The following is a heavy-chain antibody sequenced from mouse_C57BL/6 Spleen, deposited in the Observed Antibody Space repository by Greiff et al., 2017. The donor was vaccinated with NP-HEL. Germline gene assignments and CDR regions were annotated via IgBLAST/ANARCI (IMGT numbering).Heavy chain of an antibody. CDR1: GYTFTSYW. CDR2: IYPGNSDT. V-gene: IGHV1-5*01. D-gene: IGHD1-1*01. CDR3: TRTRFITTGGRAMDY. Sequence: EVQLQQSGTVLARPGASVKMSCKTSGYTFTSYWMHWVKQRPGQGLEWIGAIYPGNSDTSYNQKFKGKAKLTAVTSASTAYMELSSLTKEDSAVYYCTRTRFITTGGRAMDYWGQGTSVTVSS. J-gene: IGHJ4*01.